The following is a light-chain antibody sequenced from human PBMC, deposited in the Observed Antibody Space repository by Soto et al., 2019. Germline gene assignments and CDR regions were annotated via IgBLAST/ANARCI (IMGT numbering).Light chain of an antibody. CDR1: SSDVGGYNY. J-gene: IGLJ2*01. V-gene: IGLV2-14*01. Sequence: QSALTQPASVSGSPGQSITLSCTGTSSDVGGYNYVSWFQQHPGKAPKLLIYDVSHRPSGVSNRFSGSKSGNTASLTISGLQAEDEADYYCSSYTSSHTAVFGGGTKLTVL. CDR2: DVS. CDR3: SSYTSSHTAV.